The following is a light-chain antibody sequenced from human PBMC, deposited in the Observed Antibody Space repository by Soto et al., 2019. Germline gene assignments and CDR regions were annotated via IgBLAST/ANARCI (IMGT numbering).Light chain of an antibody. CDR3: QQNGSTRIT. J-gene: IGKJ5*01. Sequence: IALPLSLAILSLSPGVRATLSCWATQSVSSSSLACYQQKPGLEPRLLIDDASSRASGVPARFSGSGCEADCPPTSSRLEPEDFAVYYCQQNGSTRITFGQGPRPENK. V-gene: IGKV3D-20*01. CDR2: DAS. CDR1: QSVSSSS.